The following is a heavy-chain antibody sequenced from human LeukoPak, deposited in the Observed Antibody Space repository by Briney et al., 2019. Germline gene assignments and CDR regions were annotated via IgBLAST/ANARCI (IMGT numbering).Heavy chain of an antibody. CDR2: IKQDGSEK. CDR3: ARASDPWLQLT. CDR1: GFNFSNYW. Sequence: GGSLRRSCAASGFNFSNYWMIWVRQAPGKGREWVGNIKQDGSEKRYADSVRGRFSISRDNAQTSLYLQMNSLRAEDTAVYYCARASDPWLQLTWGQGTLVTVSS. D-gene: IGHD5-24*01. V-gene: IGHV3-7*05. J-gene: IGHJ5*02.